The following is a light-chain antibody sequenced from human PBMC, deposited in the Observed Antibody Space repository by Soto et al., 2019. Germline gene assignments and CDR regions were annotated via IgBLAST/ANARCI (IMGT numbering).Light chain of an antibody. CDR2: GAS. CDR3: QQYNNWPPWT. J-gene: IGKJ1*01. V-gene: IGKV3-15*01. Sequence: EIVMTQSPATLSVSPGERATLSCRASQSVSSNLGWYQQKPGQAPRLLIYGASTRATGIPARFSGSWSGTEFTLTISSLQYEDLAVYYCQQYNNWPPWTFGQGTKVEIK. CDR1: QSVSSN.